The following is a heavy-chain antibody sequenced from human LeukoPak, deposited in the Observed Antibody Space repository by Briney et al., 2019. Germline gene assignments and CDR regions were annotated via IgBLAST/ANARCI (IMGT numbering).Heavy chain of an antibody. CDR2: VNPGPGDT. J-gene: IGHJ4*02. V-gene: IGHV1-2*02. CDR3: ARDPLSGVAVAD. Sequence: ASVKVSCKALGYTFTGYYIHWVRQAPGQGLEHIGWVNPGPGDTNYAQNFQGRVTLTRDTSINTAYMELRGLTSDDTALYYCARDPLSGVAVADWGQGTLVTVSS. CDR1: GYTFTGYY. D-gene: IGHD6-19*01.